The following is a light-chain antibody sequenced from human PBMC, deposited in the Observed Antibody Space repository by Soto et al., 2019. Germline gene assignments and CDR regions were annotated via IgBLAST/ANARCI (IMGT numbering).Light chain of an antibody. CDR3: SSYTSTNTTQV. Sequence: QSALTQPASVSGSPGQTVTISCTGTSSDVGGYNYVSWYQHNPGKAPKLLTYEVSNRPSGVSDRFSGSKSDNMASLTISGLQVEDEADYYRSSYTSTNTTQVSGGGTKVTVL. J-gene: IGLJ3*02. V-gene: IGLV2-14*01. CDR1: SSDVGGYNY. CDR2: EVS.